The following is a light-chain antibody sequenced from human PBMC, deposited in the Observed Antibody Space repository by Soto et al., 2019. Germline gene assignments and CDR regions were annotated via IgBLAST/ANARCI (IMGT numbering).Light chain of an antibody. V-gene: IGLV2-8*01. Sequence: QSALTQPPSASGAPGQSVTISCTGTSSDVGGYNYVSWYQQHSGKAPTLMIYEVSKRPSGVPDRFSGSKSGNTASLTVSGLEAEDEANYYCSSYAGSHNFGVVFGGGTKLTV. CDR2: EVS. CDR3: SSYAGSHNFGVV. J-gene: IGLJ2*01. CDR1: SSDVGGYNY.